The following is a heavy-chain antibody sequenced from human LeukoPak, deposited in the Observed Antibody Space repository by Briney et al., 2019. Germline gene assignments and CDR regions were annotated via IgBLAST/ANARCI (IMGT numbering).Heavy chain of an antibody. Sequence: GRSLRLSCAASGFTFSSYAMHWVRQAPGKGLEWVAVISYDGSNKYHADSVKGRFTISRDNSKNTLYLQMNSLRAEDTAVCFCARDVRAYSSGYGMDVWGKGTTVTVSS. J-gene: IGHJ6*04. CDR3: ARDVRAYSSGYGMDV. V-gene: IGHV3-30*04. D-gene: IGHD6-19*01. CDR1: GFTFSSYA. CDR2: ISYDGSNK.